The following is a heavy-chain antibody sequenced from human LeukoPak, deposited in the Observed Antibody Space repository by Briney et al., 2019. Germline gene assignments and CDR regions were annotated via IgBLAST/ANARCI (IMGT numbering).Heavy chain of an antibody. Sequence: SETLSLTCTVSGRSLSRYYWSWIPHPRGQALEWIRYLYYSGSTNYNPSLKSRVTISVDTSKNQFSLKLSSVTAADTAVYYCARVSVYCSSTSCYDAFDIWGQGTMVTVSS. D-gene: IGHD2-2*01. CDR3: ARVSVYCSSTSCYDAFDI. CDR2: LYYSGST. J-gene: IGHJ3*02. V-gene: IGHV4-59*13. CDR1: GRSLSRYY.